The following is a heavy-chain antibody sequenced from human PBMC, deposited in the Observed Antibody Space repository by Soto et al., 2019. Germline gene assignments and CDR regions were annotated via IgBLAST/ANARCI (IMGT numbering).Heavy chain of an antibody. CDR3: ARGPRGEGEFPLNGLDP. V-gene: IGHV1-69*13. Sequence: SVKVSCKASGGTFSSYAISWVRQAPGQGLEWMGGIIPILGTANYAQKFQGRVTITADESTSTAYMELSSLRSGDTAVYYCARGPRGEGEFPLNGLDPWGQGTLVTVSS. D-gene: IGHD3-10*01. J-gene: IGHJ5*02. CDR1: GGTFSSYA. CDR2: IIPILGTA.